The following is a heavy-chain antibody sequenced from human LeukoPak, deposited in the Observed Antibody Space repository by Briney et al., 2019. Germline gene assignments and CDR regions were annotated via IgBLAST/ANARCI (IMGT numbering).Heavy chain of an antibody. CDR3: ATDPMGASYSDVHDN. J-gene: IGHJ4*02. Sequence: PSVKLSCKVSGFPLSELSMYWVRQAPGKGLGSIGGFDPSDVGTFYAQKFQARVTITADTATHTFYMLVNSLRSDDTAVYYCATDPMGASYSDVHDNWGQGTLVAVSS. CDR1: GFPLSELS. D-gene: IGHD6-13*01. V-gene: IGHV1-24*01. CDR2: FDPSDVGT.